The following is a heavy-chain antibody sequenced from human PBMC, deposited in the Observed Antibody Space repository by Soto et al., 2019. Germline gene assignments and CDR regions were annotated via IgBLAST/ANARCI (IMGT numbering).Heavy chain of an antibody. CDR2: VRNKINSYTT. CDR1: GFTFSDYY. V-gene: IGHV3-72*01. J-gene: IGHJ4*02. CDR3: SKAGISTTPYYTDY. Sequence: EVQLVESGGGLVQPEGSLRLSCTASGFTFSDYYMDWFRQAPGKGLEWVGRVRNKINSYTTEYAASVKGRFTVSRDDSRNSLYLQMNSQKTGDTSMYYCSKAGISTTPYYTDYWGLGTLVTVSS.